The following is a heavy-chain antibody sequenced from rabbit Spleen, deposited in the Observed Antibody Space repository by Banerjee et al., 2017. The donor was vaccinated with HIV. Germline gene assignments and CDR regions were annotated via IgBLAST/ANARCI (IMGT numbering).Heavy chain of an antibody. CDR3: ARGGGRTRLDL. CDR1: GVSFNSGYD. D-gene: IGHD4-1*01. CDR2: AYAGSSGST. V-gene: IGHV1S40*01. J-gene: IGHJ3*01. Sequence: QSLEESGGDLVKPGASLTLTCTASGVSFNSGYDMCWVRQAPGKGLEWVACAYAGSSGSTYSATWAKGRFTISKTSSTTVTLQMTSLTAADTATYFCARGGGRTRLDLWGPGTLVTVS.